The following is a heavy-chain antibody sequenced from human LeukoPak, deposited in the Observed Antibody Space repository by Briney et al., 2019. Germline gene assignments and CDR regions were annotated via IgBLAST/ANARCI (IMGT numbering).Heavy chain of an antibody. CDR1: GGSVSSGSYY. J-gene: IGHJ3*02. CDR2: IYYSGST. Sequence: SETLSLTCTVSGGSVSSGSYYWSWIRQPPGKGLEWIGYIYYSGSTNYNPSLKSRVTISVDTSKNQFSLRLSSVTAADTAEYYCARARITMIVNAFDIWGQGTMVTVSS. D-gene: IGHD3-22*01. CDR3: ARARITMIVNAFDI. V-gene: IGHV4-61*01.